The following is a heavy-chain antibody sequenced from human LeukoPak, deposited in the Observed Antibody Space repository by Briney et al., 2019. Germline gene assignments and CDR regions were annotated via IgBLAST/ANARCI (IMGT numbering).Heavy chain of an antibody. D-gene: IGHD3-9*01. V-gene: IGHV3-15*01. J-gene: IGHJ4*02. CDR2: IKSKTDGGTT. Sequence: PGRSLRLSCAASGFTFSNAWMIWVSQAPGKGREWVGRIKSKTDGGTTDYAAPVKGRFTISRDDSKNTLYLQMNSLKTEDTAVYYCTTAPRHYDILTGAPDYWGQGTLVTVSS. CDR1: GFTFSNAW. CDR3: TTAPRHYDILTGAPDY.